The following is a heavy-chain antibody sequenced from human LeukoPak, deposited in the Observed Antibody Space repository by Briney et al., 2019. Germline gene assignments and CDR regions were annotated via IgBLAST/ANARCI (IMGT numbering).Heavy chain of an antibody. CDR1: GFTFSNYA. V-gene: IGHV3-30-3*01. Sequence: GGSLRLSCAGSGFTFSNYALHWVRQAPGKGLEWVAVTSYDGSDKYYADSVKGRFTISRDNSKNTLYLQMNSLRAEDTAVYYCARAHIVVVTAPIDYWGQGTLVTVSS. J-gene: IGHJ4*02. CDR2: TSYDGSDK. D-gene: IGHD2-21*02. CDR3: ARAHIVVVTAPIDY.